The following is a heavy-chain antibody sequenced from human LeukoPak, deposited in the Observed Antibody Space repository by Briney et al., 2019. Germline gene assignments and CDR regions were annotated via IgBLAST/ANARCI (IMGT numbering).Heavy chain of an antibody. CDR3: ARGFRRPYYDTLTGYRRAYYFDY. D-gene: IGHD3-9*01. CDR1: GGSFSGYY. J-gene: IGHJ4*02. Sequence: SETLSLTCAVYGGSFSGYYWSWIRQPPGKGREWIGEINHSGSTNYNPSLKSRLTISVDTSKHQFSLKLSSVTAADTAVYYCARGFRRPYYDTLTGYRRAYYFDYWGQGTLVTVSS. CDR2: INHSGST. V-gene: IGHV4-34*01.